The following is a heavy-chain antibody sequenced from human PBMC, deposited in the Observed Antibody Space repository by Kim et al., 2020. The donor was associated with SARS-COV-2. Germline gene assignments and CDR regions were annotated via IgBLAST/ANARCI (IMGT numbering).Heavy chain of an antibody. CDR3: ARGDTDLYYFDY. CDR2: IYYSGST. D-gene: IGHD5-18*01. V-gene: IGHV4-39*07. Sequence: SETLSLTCTVSGGSISSSSYYWGWIRQPPGKGLEWIGSIYYSGSTYYNPSLKSRVTISVDTSKNQFSLKLSSVTAADTAVYYCARGDTDLYYFDYWGQGTLVTVSS. CDR1: GGSISSSSYY. J-gene: IGHJ4*02.